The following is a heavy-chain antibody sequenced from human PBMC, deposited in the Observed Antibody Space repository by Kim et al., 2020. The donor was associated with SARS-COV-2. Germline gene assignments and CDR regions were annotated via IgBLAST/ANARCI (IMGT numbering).Heavy chain of an antibody. D-gene: IGHD2-15*01. CDR3: ARDLGSRFDY. V-gene: IGHV3-33*01. CDR2: K. Sequence: KYYADPVKVRFTMSRDKSKNTLYLQMNSLRAEDTAVYYCARDLGSRFDYWGQGSLVTVSS. J-gene: IGHJ4*02.